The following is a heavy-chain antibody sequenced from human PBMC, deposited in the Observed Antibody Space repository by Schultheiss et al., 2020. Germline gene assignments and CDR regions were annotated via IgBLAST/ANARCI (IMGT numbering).Heavy chain of an antibody. V-gene: IGHV4-39*02. D-gene: IGHD1-14*01. CDR1: GGSISSSSYY. CDR3: ARDRRYPDGKRWFDP. Sequence: SETLSLTCTVSGGSISSSSYYWGWIRQPPGKGLEWIGSIYYSGSTYYNPSLKSRVTISVDTSKNQFSLKLTSVTAADTAVYYCARDRRYPDGKRWFDPWGQGPLVTVSS. J-gene: IGHJ5*02. CDR2: IYYSGST.